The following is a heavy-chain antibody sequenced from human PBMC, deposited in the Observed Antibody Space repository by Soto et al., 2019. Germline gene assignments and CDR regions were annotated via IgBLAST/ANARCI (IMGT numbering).Heavy chain of an antibody. CDR2: IYHSGST. J-gene: IGHJ6*02. D-gene: IGHD6-19*01. V-gene: IGHV4-4*02. CDR3: ARDRFVDGKGDYYYGMDV. CDR1: GGSISSSNW. Sequence: SETLSLTCAVSGGSISSSNWWSWVRQPPGKGLEWIGEIYHSGSTNYNPSLKSRVTISVDKSKNQFSLKLSSVTAADTAVYYCARDRFVDGKGDYYYGMDVWGQGTTVTVSS.